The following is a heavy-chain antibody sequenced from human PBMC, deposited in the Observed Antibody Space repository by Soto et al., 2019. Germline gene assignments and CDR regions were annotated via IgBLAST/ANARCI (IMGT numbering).Heavy chain of an antibody. J-gene: IGHJ4*02. CDR3: ARPQRGYSYGSDY. Sequence: GGSLRLSCAASGFTFSSYAMSWVRQAPGKGLEWVSAISGSGGSTYYADSVKGRFTISRDNSKNTLYLQMNSLRAEDTAVYYCARPQRGYSYGSDYWGQGTLVTVSS. V-gene: IGHV3-23*01. CDR1: GFTFSSYA. D-gene: IGHD5-18*01. CDR2: ISGSGGST.